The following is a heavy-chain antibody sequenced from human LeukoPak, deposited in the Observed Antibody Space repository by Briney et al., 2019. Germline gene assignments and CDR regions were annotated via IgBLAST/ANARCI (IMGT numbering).Heavy chain of an antibody. Sequence: PGASLRLSCAASGFTFSDHYMDWVRQAPGKGLEWVGRTKNKANNYNTEYAASVKGRFIISRDDSKNSLFLQVNSLKTEDTAVYYCARVARFDSIDYWGQGTLVTVSS. CDR1: GFTFSDHY. D-gene: IGHD3-9*01. CDR2: TKNKANNYNT. V-gene: IGHV3-72*01. J-gene: IGHJ4*02. CDR3: ARVARFDSIDY.